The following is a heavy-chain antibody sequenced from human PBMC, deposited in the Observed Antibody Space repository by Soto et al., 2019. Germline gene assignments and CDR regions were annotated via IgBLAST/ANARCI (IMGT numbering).Heavy chain of an antibody. V-gene: IGHV1-3*01. CDR2: INPGNGNT. CDR1: GYIFTSLA. J-gene: IGHJ4*02. D-gene: IGHD1-1*01. Sequence: ASVKVSCKASGYIFTSLAMHWVRQAPGQRLEWMGWINPGNGNTKYSQSLQGRVTITRDTSASTAYMELSSLRSEDTAVYYCARDLDAYNSTGYWGQGTLVTVSS. CDR3: ARDLDAYNSTGY.